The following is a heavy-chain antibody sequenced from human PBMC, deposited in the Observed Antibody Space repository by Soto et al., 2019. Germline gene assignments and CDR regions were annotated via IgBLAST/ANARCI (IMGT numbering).Heavy chain of an antibody. CDR1: GYTLTELS. V-gene: IGHV1-24*01. J-gene: IGHJ4*02. CDR2: FDPEDGET. CDR3: AIYLPRELLRLYFDY. D-gene: IGHD1-26*01. Sequence: ASVKVSCKVSGYTLTELSMHWVRQAPGKGLEWMGGFDPEDGETIYAQKFQGRVTMTEDTSTDTAYMELSSLRSEDTAVYYCAIYLPRELLRLYFDYWGQGTLVTVSS.